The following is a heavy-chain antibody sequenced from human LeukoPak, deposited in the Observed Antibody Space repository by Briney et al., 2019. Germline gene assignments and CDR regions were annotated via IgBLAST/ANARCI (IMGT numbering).Heavy chain of an antibody. V-gene: IGHV3-53*04. J-gene: IGHJ4*02. CDR1: GFPVSSNY. CDR3: AREYCSSTICYFDY. CDR2: IYSGGST. Sequence: GGSLRLSCAASGFPVSSNYMSWVRQAPGKGLEWVSVIYSGGSTYYADSVKCRFTISKHNSKNTLYLQMNSLRAEDTAVYYCAREYCSSTICYFDYWGEGTLVTV. D-gene: IGHD2-2*01.